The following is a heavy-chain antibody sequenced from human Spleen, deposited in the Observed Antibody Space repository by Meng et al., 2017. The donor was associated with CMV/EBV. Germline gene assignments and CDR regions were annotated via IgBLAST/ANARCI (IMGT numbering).Heavy chain of an antibody. CDR3: ARAGSARRTSYFFDY. J-gene: IGHJ4*02. V-gene: IGHV4-61*01. D-gene: IGHD1-1*01. CDR2: IYYSGST. CDR1: GDSISSGSHF. Sequence: SETLSLTCTVSGDSISSGSHFWNWIRQPPGQGLEWIGYIYYSGSTNYNPSLKSRVTISVDTSKNQFSLKLSSVTAADTAVYYCARAGSARRTSYFFDYWGQGTLVTVSS.